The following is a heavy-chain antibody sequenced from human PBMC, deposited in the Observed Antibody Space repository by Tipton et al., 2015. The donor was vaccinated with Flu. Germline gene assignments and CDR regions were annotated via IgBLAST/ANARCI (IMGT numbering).Heavy chain of an antibody. CDR1: GFTFSNAW. CDR3: TTSLRTGDAFDI. CDR2: IKSKTDGGTT. D-gene: IGHD7-27*01. V-gene: IGHV3-15*01. J-gene: IGHJ3*02. Sequence: SLRLSCAASGFTFSNAWMSWVRQDPGKGLEWVGRIKSKTDGGTTDYAAPVKGRFTISRDDSKNTLYLQMNSLKTEDTAVYYCTTSLRTGDAFDIWGQGTMVTVSS.